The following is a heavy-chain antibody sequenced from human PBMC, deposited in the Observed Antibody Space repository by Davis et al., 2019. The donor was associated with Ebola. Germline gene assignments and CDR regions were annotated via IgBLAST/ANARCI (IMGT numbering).Heavy chain of an antibody. CDR3: VRDHHWDFDY. V-gene: IGHV3-48*04. J-gene: IGHJ4*02. Sequence: PGGSLRLSCAASGFTFSSYWMHWVRQAPGKGLEWVSYISSSGSTIYYADSVKGRFTISRDNAKNSLYLQMNSLRAEDTAVYYCVRDHHWDFDYWGQGTPVTVSS. CDR1: GFTFSSYW. CDR2: ISSSGSTI. D-gene: IGHD7-27*01.